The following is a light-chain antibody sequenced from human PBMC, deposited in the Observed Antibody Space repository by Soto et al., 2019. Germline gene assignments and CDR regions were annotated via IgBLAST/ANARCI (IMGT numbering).Light chain of an antibody. CDR3: QQYNSDSGT. CDR2: GAS. J-gene: IGKJ1*01. V-gene: IGKV1-5*01. Sequence: DIQMTQSPSTLSASVGDRVTITCRASQSISSWLAWYQQKPGKAPNLLIYGASSLQSGVPSRFSGSGSGTEFILTFNSLQPDDFATDYCQQYNSDSGTFGQGTKVEIK. CDR1: QSISSW.